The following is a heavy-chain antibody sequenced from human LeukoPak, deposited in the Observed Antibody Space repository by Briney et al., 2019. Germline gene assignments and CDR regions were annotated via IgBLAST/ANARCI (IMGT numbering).Heavy chain of an antibody. J-gene: IGHJ4*02. CDR1: GFTFSNYA. CDR3: ARTGLIVVPAALPYYFDY. CDR2: ISYDGSNK. V-gene: IGHV3-30*04. D-gene: IGHD2-2*01. Sequence: GGSLRLSCAASGFTFSNYAMHWVRQAPGKGLEWVAVISYDGSNKYYADSVKGRFTISRDNSKNTLYLQMNSLRAEDTAVYYCARTGLIVVPAALPYYFDYWGQGTLVTVSS.